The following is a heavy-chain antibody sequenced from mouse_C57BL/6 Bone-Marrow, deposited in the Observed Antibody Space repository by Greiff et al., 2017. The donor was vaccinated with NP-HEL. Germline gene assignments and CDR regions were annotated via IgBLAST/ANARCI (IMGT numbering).Heavy chain of an antibody. CDR2: IYPGSGST. CDR3: AGGLRPFAY. D-gene: IGHD2-4*01. Sequence: QVHVKQPGAELVKPGASVKMSCKASGYTFTSYWITWVKQRPGQGLEWIGDIYPGSGSTNYNEKFKSKATLTVDTSSSTAYMQLSSLTSEDSAVYYCAGGLRPFAYWGQGTLVTVSA. CDR1: GYTFTSYW. J-gene: IGHJ3*01. V-gene: IGHV1-55*01.